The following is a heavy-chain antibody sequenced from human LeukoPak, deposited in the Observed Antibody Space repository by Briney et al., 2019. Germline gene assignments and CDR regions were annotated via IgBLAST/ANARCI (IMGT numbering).Heavy chain of an antibody. Sequence: GGSLRLSCAASGFTFSSYGMNWVRQAPGKGLEWVAVIWYDGSNKDHADSVKGRFTISRDNSKNTLYLQMNSLRAEDTAVYYCAREDSSARFDDWGQGTLVTVSS. J-gene: IGHJ4*02. CDR3: AREDSSARFDD. CDR1: GFTFSSYG. D-gene: IGHD6-19*01. V-gene: IGHV3-33*01. CDR2: IWYDGSNK.